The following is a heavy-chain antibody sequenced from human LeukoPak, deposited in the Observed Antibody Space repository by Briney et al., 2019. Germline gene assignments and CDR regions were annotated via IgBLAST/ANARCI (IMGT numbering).Heavy chain of an antibody. CDR2: ISYDGSNK. CDR1: RFTFSSYG. CDR3: AILTTVTTHGAFDI. V-gene: IGHV3-30*03. Sequence: PGGSLRLSCAASRFTFSSYGMHWARQAPGTGLQLVAHISYDGSNKYYADSVKGRVTISRDNSKNTLYLQMNSLRAEDTAVYYCAILTTVTTHGAFDIWGQGTMVTVSS. D-gene: IGHD4-17*01. J-gene: IGHJ3*02.